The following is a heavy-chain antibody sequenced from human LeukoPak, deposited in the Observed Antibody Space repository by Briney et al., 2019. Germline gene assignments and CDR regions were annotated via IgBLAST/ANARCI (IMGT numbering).Heavy chain of an antibody. V-gene: IGHV4-59*01. CDR3: ARGPPGGQFDP. Sequence: PSETLSLTCTVSGGSISSYYWSWFRQPPGKGLEWIGYIYYSGSTNYNPSLKSRVTISVDASKNQFSLKLTSVTAADTAVYYCARGPPGGQFDPWGQGTLVTVSS. CDR2: IYYSGST. J-gene: IGHJ5*02. CDR1: GGSISSYY. D-gene: IGHD3-10*01.